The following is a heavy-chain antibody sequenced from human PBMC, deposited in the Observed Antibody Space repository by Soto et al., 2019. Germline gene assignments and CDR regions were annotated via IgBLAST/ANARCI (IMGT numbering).Heavy chain of an antibody. Sequence: AGGSLILSCAASGFTFSSYAMSWVRQAPGKGLERVSAISGSGGSTYYADSVKGRFTISRDNSKSTLHLQMNSLRADDTAVYYCVKRNCGNCPWSSWGQGTLVTVSS. J-gene: IGHJ4*02. CDR1: GFTFSSYA. V-gene: IGHV3-23*01. D-gene: IGHD2-21*01. CDR3: VKRNCGNCPWSS. CDR2: ISGSGGST.